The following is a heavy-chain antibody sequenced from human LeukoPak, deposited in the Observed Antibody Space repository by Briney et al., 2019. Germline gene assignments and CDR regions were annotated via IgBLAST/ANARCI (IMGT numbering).Heavy chain of an antibody. Sequence: GGSLRLSCAASGFTFSSYEMNWVRQAPVKGLEWVSYISSSGSTIYYADSVKGRFTISRDNAKNSLYLQMNSLRAEDTAVYYCARIYSDAFDIWGQGTMVTVSS. CDR3: ARIYSDAFDI. CDR1: GFTFSSYE. D-gene: IGHD6-13*01. J-gene: IGHJ3*02. V-gene: IGHV3-48*03. CDR2: ISSSGSTI.